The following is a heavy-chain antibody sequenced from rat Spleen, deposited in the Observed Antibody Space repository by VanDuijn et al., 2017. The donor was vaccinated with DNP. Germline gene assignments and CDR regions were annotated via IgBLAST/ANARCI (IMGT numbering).Heavy chain of an antibody. CDR1: GFTFSNYD. CDR2: ISTGGGGT. V-gene: IGHV5-25*01. J-gene: IGHJ3*01. CDR3: ARHSLAY. Sequence: EVQLVESGGGLVQPGRSLKLSCAASGFTFSNYDMAWVRQAPTKGLEWVAYISTGGGGTYYRDSVKGRFTISRDNAKSTLYLQMDSLRSEDTATYYCARHSLAYWGQGTLVTVSS.